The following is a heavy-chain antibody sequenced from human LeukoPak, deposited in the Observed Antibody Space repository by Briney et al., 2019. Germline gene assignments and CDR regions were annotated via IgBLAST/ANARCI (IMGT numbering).Heavy chain of an antibody. CDR3: AAGPIDQPAHAFDI. CDR2: ISGSGGST. Sequence: GGSLRLSCAASGSTFSSYAMSWVRQAPGKGLEWVSAISGSGGSTYYADSVKGRFTISRDNSKNTLYLQMNSLRAEDTAVYYCAAGPIDQPAHAFDIWGQGTMVTVSS. CDR1: GSTFSSYA. V-gene: IGHV3-23*01. J-gene: IGHJ3*02. D-gene: IGHD1-14*01.